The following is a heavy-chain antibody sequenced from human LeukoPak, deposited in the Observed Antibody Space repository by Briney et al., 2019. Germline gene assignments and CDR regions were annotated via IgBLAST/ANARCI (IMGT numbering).Heavy chain of an antibody. Sequence: GGSLRLSCAASGFTFSSYGMHWVRQAPGKGLEWVAVISYDGSNKYYADSVKGRFTISRDNSKNTLYLQMNSLRAEDTAVYYCASPYYYASGSFDVWGQGTLVTVSS. D-gene: IGHD3-10*01. V-gene: IGHV3-30*03. J-gene: IGHJ4*02. CDR3: ASPYYYASGSFDV. CDR2: ISYDGSNK. CDR1: GFTFSSYG.